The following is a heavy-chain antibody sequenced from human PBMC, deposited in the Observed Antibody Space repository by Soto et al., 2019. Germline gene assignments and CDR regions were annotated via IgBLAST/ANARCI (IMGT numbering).Heavy chain of an antibody. CDR3: ARVSGVVVVAATHDAFDI. V-gene: IGHV4-31*03. Sequence: SETLSLTCTVSGGSISSGGYYWSWIRQHPGKGLEWIGYIYYSGSTYYNPSLKSRVTISVDTSKNQFSLKLSSVTAADTAVYYCARVSGVVVVAATHDAFDIWGQGTMVTVSS. J-gene: IGHJ3*02. D-gene: IGHD2-15*01. CDR1: GGSISSGGYY. CDR2: IYYSGST.